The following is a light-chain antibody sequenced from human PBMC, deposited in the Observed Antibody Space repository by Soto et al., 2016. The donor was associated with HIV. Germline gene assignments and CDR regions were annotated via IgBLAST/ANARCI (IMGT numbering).Light chain of an antibody. CDR3: QHLGT. CDR1: QSISKY. Sequence: DIQLTQSPSSLSASVGDRVTITCRSSQSISKYLNWYQQKPGKAPKLLIYAASSLQSGVPSRFSGSESGTDFTLTISSLQPEDFATYYCQHLGTFARGTK. CDR2: AAS. V-gene: IGKV1-39*01. J-gene: IGKJ2*01.